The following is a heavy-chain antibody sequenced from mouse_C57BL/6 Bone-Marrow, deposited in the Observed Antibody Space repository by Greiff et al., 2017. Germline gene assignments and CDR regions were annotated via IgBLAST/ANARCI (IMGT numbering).Heavy chain of an antibody. J-gene: IGHJ1*03. CDR2: IYPGDGDT. CDR3: ARQGYYYGSDWYFDV. CDR1: GYAFSSSW. V-gene: IGHV1-82*01. Sequence: QVQLQQSGPELVKPGASVKISCKASGYAFSSSWMNWVKQRPGKGLEWIGRIYPGDGDTNYNGKFKGKATLTADKSSSTAYMQLSSLTSADSAVYFCARQGYYYGSDWYFDVWGTGTTVTVSS. D-gene: IGHD1-1*01.